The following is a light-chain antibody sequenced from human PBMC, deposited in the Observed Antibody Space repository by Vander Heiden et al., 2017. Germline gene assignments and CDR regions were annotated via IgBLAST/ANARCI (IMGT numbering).Light chain of an antibody. J-gene: IGKJ2*01. Sequence: DIQMTQSPSSLSAYVGDRVTITCRASQSISSYLNWCQQKPGKAPKLLIYAASNLQSGVRSRFSGGGSGTDFTLTISSLQPEDFATYYCQQSYSTLMYTFGQGTKLEIK. CDR2: AAS. V-gene: IGKV1-39*01. CDR3: QQSYSTLMYT. CDR1: QSISSY.